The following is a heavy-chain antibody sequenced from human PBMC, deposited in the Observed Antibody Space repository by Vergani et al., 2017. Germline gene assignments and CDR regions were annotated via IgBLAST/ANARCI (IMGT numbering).Heavy chain of an antibody. CDR2: MNPISGNT. J-gene: IGHJ4*02. V-gene: IGHV1-8*03. Sequence: QVQLVQSGAEVKKPGASVKVSCKASGYTFTSDDINWVRQATGQGLEWMGWMNPISGNTGYAQNLQGRLTITRDTSVNTAYMELSSLTSEDMAVYYCVRARRTCTYEHCPRYYYDLRGQGALVTVCS. D-gene: IGHD2-8*01. CDR1: GYTFTSDD. CDR3: VRARRTCTYEHCPRYYYDL.